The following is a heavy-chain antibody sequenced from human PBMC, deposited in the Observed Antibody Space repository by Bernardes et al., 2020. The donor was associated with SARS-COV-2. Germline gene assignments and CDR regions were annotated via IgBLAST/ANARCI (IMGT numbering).Heavy chain of an antibody. CDR2: IDEHGSTI. V-gene: IGHV3-74*01. D-gene: IGHD1-26*01. J-gene: IGHJ4*02. CDR1: GFIFSQYW. CDR3: VRDLVGARDS. Sequence: GGSLRLSCAAFGFIFSQYWMHWVRQAPGKGLVWVSRIDEHGSTINYADSVKGRFTISRDNAKNTLYLQMNSLRADDTAVYYCVRDLVGARDSWGQGTLITVSS.